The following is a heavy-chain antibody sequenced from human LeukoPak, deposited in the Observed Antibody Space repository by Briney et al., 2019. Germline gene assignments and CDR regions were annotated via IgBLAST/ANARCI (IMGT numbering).Heavy chain of an antibody. V-gene: IGHV3-23*01. Sequence: GGSLRLSCAASGFTFSSYAMSWVRQAPGKGLEWVSAISGSGGSTYYAGSVKGRFTISRDNSKNTPYLQMNSLRAEDTAVYYCAKAANDYGDYAYDYWGQGTLVTVSS. J-gene: IGHJ4*02. CDR3: AKAANDYGDYAYDY. D-gene: IGHD4-17*01. CDR1: GFTFSSYA. CDR2: ISGSGGST.